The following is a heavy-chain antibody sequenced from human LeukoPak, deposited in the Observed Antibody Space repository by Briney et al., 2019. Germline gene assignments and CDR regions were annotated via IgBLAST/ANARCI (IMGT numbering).Heavy chain of an antibody. CDR2: IIPIFGTA. J-gene: IGHJ5*02. Sequence: ASVKVSCKASGGTFSSYAISWVRQAPGQGLEWMGGIIPIFGTANYAQKFQGRVTITADESTSTAYMDLSSLRSEDTAVYYCARDPYCSSTSCYTLFDPWGQGTLVTVSS. D-gene: IGHD2-2*02. CDR1: GGTFSSYA. CDR3: ARDPYCSSTSCYTLFDP. V-gene: IGHV1-69*13.